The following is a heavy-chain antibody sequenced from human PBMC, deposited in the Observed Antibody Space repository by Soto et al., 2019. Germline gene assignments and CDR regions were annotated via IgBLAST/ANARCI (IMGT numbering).Heavy chain of an antibody. CDR3: ASTLEV. CDR1: GFTFSSYA. V-gene: IGHV3-30-3*01. J-gene: IGHJ6*02. Sequence: QVQLVESGGGVVQPGRSLRLSCAASGFTFSSYAIHWVRQSPGKGLEWVAVISYDGSNTYYADSVKGRFTISRDNSKNTLYLQMNSLRADDTAVYYCASTLEVWGQGTTVTGSS. CDR2: ISYDGSNT.